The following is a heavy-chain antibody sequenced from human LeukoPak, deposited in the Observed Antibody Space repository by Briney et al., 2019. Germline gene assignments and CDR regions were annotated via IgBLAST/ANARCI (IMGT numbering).Heavy chain of an antibody. V-gene: IGHV3-33*06. D-gene: IGHD1-1*01. Sequence: SGRSLRLSCAASGFTFSSYGMHWVRQAPGKGLEWVAVIWYDGSNKYYADSVKGRFTISRDNSKNTLYLQMNSLGAEDTALYYCAKDLTTGTLSFDSWGQGTLVTVSS. CDR1: GFTFSSYG. CDR2: IWYDGSNK. CDR3: AKDLTTGTLSFDS. J-gene: IGHJ4*02.